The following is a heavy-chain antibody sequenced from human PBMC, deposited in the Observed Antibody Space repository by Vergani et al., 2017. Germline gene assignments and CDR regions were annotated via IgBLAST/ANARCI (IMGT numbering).Heavy chain of an antibody. CDR2: IYAGDSDV. Sequence: VQLVQSGAEVKKPGESLKISCQGSGYSITNYWIAWVRQRPGKGLEWMGIIYAGDSDVRYSPSFQGQVTMSVDKSLSTAYLQWSSLKASDTATYYCARVGWSYYDSSGYYYAPGGWFDPWGQGTLVTVSS. CDR1: GYSITNYW. J-gene: IGHJ5*02. CDR3: ARVGWSYYDSSGYYYAPGGWFDP. D-gene: IGHD3-22*01. V-gene: IGHV5-51*03.